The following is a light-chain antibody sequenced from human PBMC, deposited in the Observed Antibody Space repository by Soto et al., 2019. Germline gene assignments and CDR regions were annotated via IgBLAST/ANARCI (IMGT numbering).Light chain of an antibody. CDR1: SSDVGGYSY. V-gene: IGLV2-14*01. CDR3: SSFSSITREV. J-gene: IGLJ2*01. CDR2: EVS. Sequence: LTQPASVSGSPGQSITISCTGTSSDVGGYSYVSWYQQHPGKTPKLMIYEVSNRPSGVSHRFSGSKSGNTASLTISGLQTEDEADYYCSSFSSITREVFGGGTKLTVL.